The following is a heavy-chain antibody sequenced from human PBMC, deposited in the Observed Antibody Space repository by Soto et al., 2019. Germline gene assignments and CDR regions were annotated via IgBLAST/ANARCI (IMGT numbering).Heavy chain of an antibody. V-gene: IGHV3-30*03. Sequence: PGGSRRLSCAASGLTFSRYGMHWVRQAPGKGLEWVAVISYDGSNKYYADSVKGRFTISRDNSKNTLYLQMNSLRAEDTAVYYCAREEGYCGGGYCFRSAFDLWGQGTVVTVSS. CDR3: AREEGYCGGGYCFRSAFDL. CDR1: GLTFSRYG. J-gene: IGHJ3*01. CDR2: ISYDGSNK. D-gene: IGHD2-15*01.